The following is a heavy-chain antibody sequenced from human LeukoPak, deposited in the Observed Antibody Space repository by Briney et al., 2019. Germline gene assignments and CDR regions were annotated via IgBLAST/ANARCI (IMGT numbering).Heavy chain of an antibody. CDR1: GGSISSSNW. Sequence: PSETLSLTCALSGGSISSSNWRSWVRQPPGKGLEWIGEIYHSGSTNYNPSLKSRVTISVDTSKNQFSLKLSSVTAADTAVYYCARRKWPFYYGSGSYPYGYAFDIRGQGTMVSVSS. D-gene: IGHD3-10*01. CDR3: ARRKWPFYYGSGSYPYGYAFDI. V-gene: IGHV4-4*02. CDR2: IYHSGST. J-gene: IGHJ3*02.